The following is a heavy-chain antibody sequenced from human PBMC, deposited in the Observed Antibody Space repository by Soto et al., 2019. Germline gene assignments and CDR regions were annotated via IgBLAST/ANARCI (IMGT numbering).Heavy chain of an antibody. V-gene: IGHV3-23*01. CDR3: AKSNSGWSLRSYFDY. J-gene: IGHJ4*02. D-gene: IGHD6-19*01. Sequence: EVQLLESGGGLVQPGGSLRLSCAASGFTFSSYAMRWVRQAPGKGLEWVSAISGSSGSTFYADSVKGRFTISRDNSKSTLYLQMNSLRAKDTAVYYCAKSNSGWSLRSYFDYWGQGTLVTVSS. CDR2: ISGSSGST. CDR1: GFTFSSYA.